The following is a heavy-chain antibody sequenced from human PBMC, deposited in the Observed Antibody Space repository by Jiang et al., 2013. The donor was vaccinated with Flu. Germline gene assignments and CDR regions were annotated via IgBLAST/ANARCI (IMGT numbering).Heavy chain of an antibody. CDR2: IYYSGST. CDR1: GGSISSYY. J-gene: IGHJ2*01. Sequence: GSGLVKPSETLSLTCTVSGGSISSYYWSWIRQPPGKGLEWIGYIYYSGSTNYNPSLKSRVTISVDTSKNQFSLKLSSVTAADTAVYYCARLRLVDTALRRHWYFDLWGLAPWSLSPQ. CDR3: ARLRLVDTALRRHWYFDL. D-gene: IGHD5-18*01. V-gene: IGHV4-59*08.